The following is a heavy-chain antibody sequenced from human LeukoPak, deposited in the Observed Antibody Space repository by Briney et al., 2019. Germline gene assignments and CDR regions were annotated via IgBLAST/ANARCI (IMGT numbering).Heavy chain of an antibody. V-gene: IGHV4-61*02. J-gene: IGHJ3*02. CDR3: AWGVRQDAFDI. D-gene: IGHD3-16*01. Sequence: PSQTLSLTCTVSGGSISSGSYYWSWIRQPAGKGLEWIGRIYTSGSTNYNPSLKSRVTISVDTSKNQFSLKLSSVTAADTAVYYCAWGVRQDAFDIWGQGTMVTVSS. CDR1: GGSISSGSYY. CDR2: IYTSGST.